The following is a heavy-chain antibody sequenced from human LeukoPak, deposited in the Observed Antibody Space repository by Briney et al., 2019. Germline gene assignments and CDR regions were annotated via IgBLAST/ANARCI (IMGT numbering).Heavy chain of an antibody. CDR2: ILNDGSNK. V-gene: IGHV3-30*18. J-gene: IGHJ6*02. Sequence: SGGALRLSFAAPGFTLSSYCMHWGRQAPGQGLGGGAVILNDGSNKYYADSVKGRFTISRDNSKNTLYLQMNSLRADDTAVYYCAKDRAEWWDSYYYYGMDVWGQGTTVTVSS. CDR1: GFTLSSYC. D-gene: IGHD2-15*01. CDR3: AKDRAEWWDSYYYYGMDV.